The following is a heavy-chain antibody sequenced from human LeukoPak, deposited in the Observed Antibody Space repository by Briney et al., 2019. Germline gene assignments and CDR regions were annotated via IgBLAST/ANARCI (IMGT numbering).Heavy chain of an antibody. CDR2: IGSSSSTI. V-gene: IGHV3-48*04. J-gene: IGHJ4*02. CDR3: ARDALYCTSTSCYDY. D-gene: IGHD2-2*01. CDR1: GFTFSSYS. Sequence: PGGSLRLSCAASGFTFSSYSMNWVRQAPGKGLEWVSYIGSSSSTIHYADSVKGRFTISRDNAKNSLYLQMNSLRAEDTAVYYCARDALYCTSTSCYDYWGQGTLVTVSS.